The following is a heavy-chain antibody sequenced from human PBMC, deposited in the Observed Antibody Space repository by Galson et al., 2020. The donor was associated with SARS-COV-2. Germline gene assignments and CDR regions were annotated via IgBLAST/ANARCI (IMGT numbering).Heavy chain of an antibody. Sequence: SVKVSCKASGYTFSSYSISWVRQAPGQGLEWMGGIIPIFGTANYAQKFQGRVTITADKSTSTAYMELSSLRSEDTAVYYCAREQDGSGWTSSFDYWGKRTLVTVS. J-gene: IGHJ4*02. CDR3: AREQDGSGWTSSFDY. D-gene: IGHD6-19*01. CDR2: IIPIFGTA. V-gene: IGHV1-69*06. CDR1: GYTFSSYS.